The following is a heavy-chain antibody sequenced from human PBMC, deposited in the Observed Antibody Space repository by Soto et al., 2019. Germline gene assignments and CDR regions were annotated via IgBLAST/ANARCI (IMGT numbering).Heavy chain of an antibody. Sequence: QVQLVQSGAEVKKPGASVRVSCKTSGYTFTTYDINWVRQATGQGLEWMGWMTPNSGTPGYTQKFQGRVTMTRNTSISTAYMELSSLRSEDTAVYYCARCRVAARRVLDYWGQGTLVTVSS. D-gene: IGHD6-6*01. V-gene: IGHV1-8*01. CDR3: ARCRVAARRVLDY. J-gene: IGHJ4*02. CDR2: MTPNSGTP. CDR1: GYTFTTYD.